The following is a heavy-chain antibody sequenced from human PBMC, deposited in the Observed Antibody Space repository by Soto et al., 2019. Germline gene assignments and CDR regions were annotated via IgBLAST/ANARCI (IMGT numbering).Heavy chain of an antibody. Sequence: ASVKVSCKASGYTFTGYYMHWVRQAPGQGLEWMRWINPNSGGTNYAQKFQGWVTMTRDTSISTAYMELSRLRSDDTAVYYCARDSDYDFWSGLMDVWGQGTTVTVS. D-gene: IGHD3-3*01. V-gene: IGHV1-2*04. CDR3: ARDSDYDFWSGLMDV. CDR2: INPNSGGT. CDR1: GYTFTGYY. J-gene: IGHJ6*02.